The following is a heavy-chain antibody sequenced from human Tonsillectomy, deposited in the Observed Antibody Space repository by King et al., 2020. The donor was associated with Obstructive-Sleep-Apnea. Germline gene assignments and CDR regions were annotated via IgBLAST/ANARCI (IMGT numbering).Heavy chain of an antibody. CDR3: ARETVEMATTTYYFDY. D-gene: IGHD5-24*01. Sequence: VQLQESGPGLVKPSETLSLTCTVSGGSISSYYWSWIRQPPGKGLEWIGYIYYSGSTNYNPSLKSRVTISVDTSKNQFSLKLSSVTAADTAVYYCARETVEMATTTYYFDYWGQGTLVTVSS. V-gene: IGHV4-59*01. CDR1: GGSISSYY. CDR2: IYYSGST. J-gene: IGHJ4*02.